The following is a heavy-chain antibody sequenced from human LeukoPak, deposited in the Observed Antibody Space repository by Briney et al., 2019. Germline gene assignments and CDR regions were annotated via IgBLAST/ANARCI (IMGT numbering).Heavy chain of an antibody. CDR1: GFSFNKYA. D-gene: IGHD3-10*01. J-gene: IGHJ4*02. CDR2: INNDGDNS. CDR3: ARAIFRAHDY. Sequence: GGSLRLSCSASGFSFNKYAVHWVRQAPGKGLEYVSGINNDGDNSHYADSAKGRFTITRDNSKNTLYLQMNSLRAEDTAVYYCARAIFRAHDYWGQGTLVTVSS. V-gene: IGHV3-64*04.